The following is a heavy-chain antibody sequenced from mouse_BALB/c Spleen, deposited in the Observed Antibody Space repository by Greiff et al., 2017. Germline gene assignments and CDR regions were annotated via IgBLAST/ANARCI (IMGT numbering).Heavy chain of an antibody. J-gene: IGHJ4*01. Sequence: QVQLKQSGPELVRPGVSVKISCKGSGYTFTDYAMHWVKQSHAKSLEWIGVISTYYGNTNYNQKFKGKATMTVDKSSSTAYMELARLTSEDSAIYYCAREDSYYYAMDYWGQGTSVTVSS. V-gene: IGHV1-67*01. CDR1: GYTFTDYA. CDR3: AREDSYYYAMDY. CDR2: ISTYYGNT.